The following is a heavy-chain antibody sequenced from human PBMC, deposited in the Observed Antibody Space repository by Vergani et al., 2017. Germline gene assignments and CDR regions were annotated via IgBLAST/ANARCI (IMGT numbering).Heavy chain of an antibody. D-gene: IGHD4-23*01. CDR3: AQSNYGGNLENDI. Sequence: EVQLVESGGGLVQPGGSLRLSCAASGFTFSSYEMNWVRQAPGKGLEWVSYISSSGSTIYYADSVKGRFTISRENAKNALYLKMNSLRAEDTAVYYCAQSNYGGNLENDIWGQGRMVTVS. CDR1: GFTFSSYE. CDR2: ISSSGSTI. V-gene: IGHV3-48*03. J-gene: IGHJ3*02.